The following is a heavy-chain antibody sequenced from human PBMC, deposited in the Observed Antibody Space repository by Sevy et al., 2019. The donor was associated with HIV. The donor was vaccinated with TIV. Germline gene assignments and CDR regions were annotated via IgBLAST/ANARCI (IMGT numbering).Heavy chain of an antibody. CDR3: AKRDYGDYVDYFDP. CDR2: ISYGGTT. D-gene: IGHD4-17*01. CDR1: GGSVSSDFSY. Sequence: SETLSLTCTVSGGSVSSDFSYWNWVRQPPGKGLEYIGSISYGGTTSHNPSLKSRITISLDTSKNHFSLKVNSVTAADTAIYYCAKRDYGDYVDYFDPWGQGTLVTVSS. V-gene: IGHV4-61*03. J-gene: IGHJ5*02.